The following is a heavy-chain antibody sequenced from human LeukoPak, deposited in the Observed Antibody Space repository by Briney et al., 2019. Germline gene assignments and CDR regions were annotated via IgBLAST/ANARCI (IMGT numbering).Heavy chain of an antibody. Sequence: ASVKVSCKASGYTFTSYYMHWVRQASGQGLEWMGIINPSGGSTSYAQKFQGRVTMTRDMSTSTVYMELSSLRSEDTAVYYCARGDRATVTLYWGQGTLVTVSS. CDR2: INPSGGST. CDR3: ARGDRATVTLY. J-gene: IGHJ4*02. D-gene: IGHD4-17*01. CDR1: GYTFTSYY. V-gene: IGHV1-46*01.